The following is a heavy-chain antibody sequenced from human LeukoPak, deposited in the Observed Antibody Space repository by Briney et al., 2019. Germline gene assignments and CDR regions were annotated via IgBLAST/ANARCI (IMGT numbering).Heavy chain of an antibody. D-gene: IGHD3-22*01. CDR2: INHSGST. V-gene: IGHV4-34*01. Sequence: SSETLSLTCAVYGGSFSGYYWSWIRQPPGKGLEWIGEINHSGSTNYNPSLKSRVTISVDTSKNQFSLKLSSVTAADTAVYYCARSSEGRYYYDSSGFSYYYYYMDVWGKGTTVTISS. J-gene: IGHJ6*03. CDR1: GGSFSGYY. CDR3: ARSSEGRYYYDSSGFSYYYYYMDV.